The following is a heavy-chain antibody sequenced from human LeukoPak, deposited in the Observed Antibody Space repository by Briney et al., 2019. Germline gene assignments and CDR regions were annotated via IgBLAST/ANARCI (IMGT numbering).Heavy chain of an antibody. V-gene: IGHV1-18*01. CDR2: ISAYNGNT. D-gene: IGHD2-2*01. CDR3: AREGRSDIVVVPAALDY. CDR1: GYTFTSYG. J-gene: IGHJ4*02. Sequence: ASVKVSCKASGYTFTSYGISWVRQAPGQGLEWMGWISAYNGNTNYAQKLQGRVTMTTDTSTSTAYMEPRSLRSDDTAVYYCAREGRSDIVVVPAALDYWGQGTLVTVSS.